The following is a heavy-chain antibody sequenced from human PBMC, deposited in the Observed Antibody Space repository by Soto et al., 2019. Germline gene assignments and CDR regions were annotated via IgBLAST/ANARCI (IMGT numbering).Heavy chain of an antibody. Sequence: SETLSLTCTVSGGSISSGDYYWSWIRQPPGKGLEWIGYIYYSGSTYYNPSLKSRVTISVDTSKNQFSLKLSSVTAADTAVYYCARYSGYCSGGSCPLFDPWGQGTLVTVSS. D-gene: IGHD2-15*01. J-gene: IGHJ5*02. CDR2: IYYSGST. CDR1: GGSISSGDYY. CDR3: ARYSGYCSGGSCPLFDP. V-gene: IGHV4-30-4*01.